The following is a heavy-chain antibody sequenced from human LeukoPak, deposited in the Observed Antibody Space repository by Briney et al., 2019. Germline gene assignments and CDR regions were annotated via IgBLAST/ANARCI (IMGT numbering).Heavy chain of an antibody. D-gene: IGHD6-19*01. CDR1: GYSISSGYY. J-gene: IGHJ4*02. Sequence: KPSETLSLTCTVSGYSISSGYYWGWIRQPPGKGLEWIGSIYHSGSTYYNPSLKSRVTISVDTSKNQFSLKLSSVTAADTAVYYCAGNIAVAGTFDYWGQGTLVTVSS. V-gene: IGHV4-38-2*02. CDR2: IYHSGST. CDR3: AGNIAVAGTFDY.